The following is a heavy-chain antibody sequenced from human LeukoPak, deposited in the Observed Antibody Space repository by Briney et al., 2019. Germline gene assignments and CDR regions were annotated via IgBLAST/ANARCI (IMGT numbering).Heavy chain of an antibody. J-gene: IGHJ4*02. V-gene: IGHV4-34*01. CDR1: GGSFSGYY. D-gene: IGHD2-8*02. Sequence: PSETLSLTCAVYGGSFSGYYWSWIRQPPGKGLEWIGEINHSGSTNYNPSLKSRVTISVDTSKNQFSLKLSSVTAADTAVYYCARALIWWHLYYFDYWGQGTLVTVSP. CDR2: INHSGST. CDR3: ARALIWWHLYYFDY.